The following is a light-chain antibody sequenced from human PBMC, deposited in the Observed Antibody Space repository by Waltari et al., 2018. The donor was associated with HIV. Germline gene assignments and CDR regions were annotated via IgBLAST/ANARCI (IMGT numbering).Light chain of an antibody. CDR2: GAS. J-gene: IGKJ1*01. CDR1: QTISKY. CDR3: QQSYSTPWT. Sequence: DIQMTQSPSSLSASVGDRVTITCRASQTISKYVNWYQQKPGKAPKLLIYGASSLQSGVPSRFSGYGSGTDFTLTISSLQPEDFATYYCQQSYSTPWTFGQGTNVEIK. V-gene: IGKV1-39*01.